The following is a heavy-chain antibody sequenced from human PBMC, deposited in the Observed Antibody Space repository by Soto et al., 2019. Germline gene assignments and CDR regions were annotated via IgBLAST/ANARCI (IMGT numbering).Heavy chain of an antibody. V-gene: IGHV3-30*18. CDR1: GFTFSSYG. Sequence: QVQLVESGGGVLQPGKSLRLSCAGSGFTFSSYGMDWVRQAPGKGLEWVAVISYDGSNKYYADSVKGRFTISRDNSKNTLYLQMSSLRADDTAVYYCAKDRMGAGVRGYFDYWGQGTLVTVSS. J-gene: IGHJ4*02. D-gene: IGHD3-10*01. CDR2: ISYDGSNK. CDR3: AKDRMGAGVRGYFDY.